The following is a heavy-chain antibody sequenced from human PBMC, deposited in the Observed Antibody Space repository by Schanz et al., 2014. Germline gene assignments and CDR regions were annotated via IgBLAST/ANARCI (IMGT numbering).Heavy chain of an antibody. CDR2: ISHSGGSK. J-gene: IGHJ6*02. D-gene: IGHD2-15*01. V-gene: IGHV3-23*04. CDR3: AKARRKSNCSGGRCFHYSYYGMDV. Sequence: EQLVESGGGLVKPGGSLRLSCAASGFTFSSYAMTWVRQAPGKGLEWVSSISHSGGSKYYADSVKGRFTISRDNAKNSLYLQMNSLRAEDTAVYYCAKARRKSNCSGGRCFHYSYYGMDVWGQGTTVTVSS. CDR1: GFTFSSYA.